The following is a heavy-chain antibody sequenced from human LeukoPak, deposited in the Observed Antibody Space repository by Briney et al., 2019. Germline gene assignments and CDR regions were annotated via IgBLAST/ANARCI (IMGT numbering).Heavy chain of an antibody. CDR3: AKIYRNDAFDI. Sequence: AGGSLRLSCAASGFTFSSYAMSWVRQAPGKGLEWVAVISYDGSNKYYADSVKGRFTISRDNSKNTLYLQMNSLRAEDTAVYYCAKIYRNDAFDIWGQGTMVTVSS. V-gene: IGHV3-30*18. D-gene: IGHD5-12*01. CDR1: GFTFSSYA. J-gene: IGHJ3*02. CDR2: ISYDGSNK.